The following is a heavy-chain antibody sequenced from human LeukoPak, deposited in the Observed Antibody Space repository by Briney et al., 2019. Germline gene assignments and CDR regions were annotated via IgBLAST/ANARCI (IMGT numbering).Heavy chain of an antibody. CDR2: ISYDGSNK. Sequence: PGGSLRLSCAASGFTFSSYGMHWVRQAPGKGLEWVAVISYDGSNKYYADSVKGRFTISRDNSKNTLYLQMNSLRAEDTAVYYCAKDLDISTSVYYYYYGMDVWGQGTTVTVSS. V-gene: IGHV3-30*18. D-gene: IGHD3-9*01. CDR1: GFTFSSYG. J-gene: IGHJ6*02. CDR3: AKDLDISTSVYYYYYGMDV.